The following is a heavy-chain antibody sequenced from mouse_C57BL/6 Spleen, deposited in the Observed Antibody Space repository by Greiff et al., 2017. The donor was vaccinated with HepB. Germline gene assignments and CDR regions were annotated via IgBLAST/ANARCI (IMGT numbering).Heavy chain of an antibody. CDR1: GFNIKDDY. D-gene: IGHD2-1*01. V-gene: IGHV14-4*01. CDR3: TWGNYVAMDY. Sequence: VQLQQSGAELVRPGASVKLSCTASGFNIKDDYMHWVKQRPEQGLEWIGWIDPENGDTEYASKFQGKATITADTSSNTAYLQLSSLTSEDTAVYYCTWGNYVAMDYWGQGTSVTVSS. CDR2: IDPENGDT. J-gene: IGHJ4*01.